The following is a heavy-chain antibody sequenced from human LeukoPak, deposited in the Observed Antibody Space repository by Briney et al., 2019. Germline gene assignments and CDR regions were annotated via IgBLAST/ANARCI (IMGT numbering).Heavy chain of an antibody. V-gene: IGHV1-8*01. Sequence: ASVKVSCKASGYTFTSYDINWVRQATGQGLEWMGWMNPNSGNTGYAQKFQGRVTMTRNTSISTAYMELSSLRSEDTAVYYCARRPIKYSRSVNASDIWGQGTMVTVSS. J-gene: IGHJ3*02. CDR1: GYTFTSYD. D-gene: IGHD6-6*01. CDR3: ARRPIKYSRSVNASDI. CDR2: MNPNSGNT.